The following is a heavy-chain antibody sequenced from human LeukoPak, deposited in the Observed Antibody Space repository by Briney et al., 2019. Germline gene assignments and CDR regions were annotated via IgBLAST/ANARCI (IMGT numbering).Heavy chain of an antibody. CDR2: INPNSGGT. CDR3: ARDQADDYSNSLDY. CDR1: GYTFTGYY. Sequence: ASVKVSCKASGYTFTGYYMHWVRQAPGQGLEWMGWINPNSGGTNYAQKFQGRVTMTRDTSISTAYMELRRLRSDDTAVYYCARDQADDYSNSLDYWGQGTLVTVSS. V-gene: IGHV1-2*02. J-gene: IGHJ4*02. D-gene: IGHD4-11*01.